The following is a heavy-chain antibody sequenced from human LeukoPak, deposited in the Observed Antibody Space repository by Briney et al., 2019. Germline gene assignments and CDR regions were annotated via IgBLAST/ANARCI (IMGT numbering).Heavy chain of an antibody. CDR1: GFTLNGYW. CDR2: IDANGGGT. CDR3: TRVQAGRSGLMDV. J-gene: IGHJ6*02. V-gene: IGHV3-74*01. Sequence: GGALRLSCAASGFTLNGYWMHWVRQVPGKGLVWVSRIDANGGGTTYADFAKGRFAISRDNAKNTLYLQMSSLRIEDTAVYYCTRVQAGRSGLMDVWGRGTTVTVSS. D-gene: IGHD2-8*02.